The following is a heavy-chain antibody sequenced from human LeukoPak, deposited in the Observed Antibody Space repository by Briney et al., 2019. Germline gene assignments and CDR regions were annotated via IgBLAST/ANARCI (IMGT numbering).Heavy chain of an antibody. V-gene: IGHV3-23*01. D-gene: IGHD6-13*01. CDR2: ISGSGGST. J-gene: IGHJ4*02. CDR1: GFTFSSYA. CDR3: AKARPYSSSWYHFDY. Sequence: PGGSLRLSCAASGFTFSSYAMSWVRQAPGKGLEWVSAISGSGGSTYYADSVKGRFTISRDNSKNTLYLQMNSLRAEGTAVYYCAKARPYSSSWYHFDYWGQGTLVTVSS.